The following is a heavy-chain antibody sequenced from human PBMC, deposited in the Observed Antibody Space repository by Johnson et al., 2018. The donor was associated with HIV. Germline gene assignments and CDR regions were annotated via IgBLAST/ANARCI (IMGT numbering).Heavy chain of an antibody. V-gene: IGHV3-30*18. Sequence: QVQLVESGGGVVQPGRSLRLSCAASGFTFSSYAMHWVRQAPGKGLEWVAVISFDGSDKYYADSVKGRFTISRDNSKSTLYLQMNSLRPEDTAVYYCAKDHIGVVTAKDAFDIWGQGTMVTVSS. CDR3: AKDHIGVVTAKDAFDI. CDR1: GFTFSSYA. CDR2: ISFDGSDK. J-gene: IGHJ3*02. D-gene: IGHD2-21*02.